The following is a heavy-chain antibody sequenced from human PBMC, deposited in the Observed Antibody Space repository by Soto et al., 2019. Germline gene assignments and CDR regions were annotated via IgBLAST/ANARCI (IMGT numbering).Heavy chain of an antibody. D-gene: IGHD2-15*01. CDR1: GVSIHNSHSF. Sequence: SETLSLTCAVSGVSIHNSHSFWGWIRQPPGKGLEFIGSVYYSGGSHYNPSLKGRVTISVDTSNNQVSLRVNSVTAADTAVYYCGRVVEGATRHTDSDSWGQGMLVTVSS. V-gene: IGHV4-39*02. J-gene: IGHJ5*02. CDR2: VYYSGGS. CDR3: GRVVEGATRHTDSDS.